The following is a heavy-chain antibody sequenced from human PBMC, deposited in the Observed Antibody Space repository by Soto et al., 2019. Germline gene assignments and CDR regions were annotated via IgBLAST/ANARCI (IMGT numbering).Heavy chain of an antibody. D-gene: IGHD6-13*01. CDR3: AKFHKGIAAYYYGMDV. CDR2: ISGSGGST. J-gene: IGHJ6*02. V-gene: IGHV3-23*01. Sequence: PGGSLRLSCAASGFTFSSYAMSWVRQAPGKGLEWVSAISGSGGSTYYADSVKGRFTISRDNSKNTLYLQMNSLRAEDTAVYYCAKFHKGIAAYYYGMDVWGQGTTVTVSS. CDR1: GFTFSSYA.